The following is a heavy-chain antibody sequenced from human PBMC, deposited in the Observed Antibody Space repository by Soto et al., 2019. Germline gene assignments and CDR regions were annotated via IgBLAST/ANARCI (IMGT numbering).Heavy chain of an antibody. J-gene: IGHJ3*02. V-gene: IGHV1-69*04. CDR1: GGTFSSYT. D-gene: IGHD2-2*01. CDR3: ARELQDIVVVPAAMSHAFDI. CDR2: IIPILGIA. Sequence: SVKVSCKASGGTFSSYTISWVRQAPGQGLEWMGRIIPILGIANYAQKFQGRVTITADKSTSTAYMELSSLRSEDTAVYYCARELQDIVVVPAAMSHAFDIWGQGTMVTVSS.